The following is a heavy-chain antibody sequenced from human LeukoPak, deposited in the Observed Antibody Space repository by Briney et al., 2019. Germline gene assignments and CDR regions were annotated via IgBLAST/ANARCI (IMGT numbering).Heavy chain of an antibody. V-gene: IGHV3-7*01. Sequence: GGSLRLSCAASGFTFSSYWMSWVRQAPGKGLEWVANIKQDGSEKYYVDSVKGRFTISRDNAKNSLYLQMNSLRAEDTAVYYCARDRRSCSSTSCRKFDYWGQGTLVTVSS. CDR3: ARDRRSCSSTSCRKFDY. J-gene: IGHJ4*02. D-gene: IGHD2-2*01. CDR2: IKQDGSEK. CDR1: GFTFSSYW.